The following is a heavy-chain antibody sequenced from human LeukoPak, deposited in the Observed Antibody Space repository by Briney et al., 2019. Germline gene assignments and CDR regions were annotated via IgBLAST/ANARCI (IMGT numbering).Heavy chain of an antibody. CDR1: GGSITTSSHH. CDR2: IYHSGDT. Sequence: SETLSLTCTVSGGSITTSSHHWVWIRQPPGKGLEWIGSIYHSGDTYYNPSLKSRATLSVATSKNQFSLKLPSVTAADTAVYYCARLTSTCTGGSCYHCYFDYWGQGTLVTVSS. J-gene: IGHJ4*02. D-gene: IGHD2-15*01. CDR3: ARLTSTCTGGSCYHCYFDY. V-gene: IGHV4-39*01.